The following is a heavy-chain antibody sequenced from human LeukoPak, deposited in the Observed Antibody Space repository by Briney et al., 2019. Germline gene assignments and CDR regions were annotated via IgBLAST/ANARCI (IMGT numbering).Heavy chain of an antibody. D-gene: IGHD2-15*01. CDR2: ISGSGGRT. Sequence: GGSLRLSCAASGFTFSSYAMSRVRQAPGKGLEWVSTISGSGGRTNYADSVKGRFTISRDNSKNTLYLQMNSLRAEDTAVYYCVNYPGYCSGGSCYDWFDPWGQGTLVTVSS. V-gene: IGHV3-23*01. CDR1: GFTFSSYA. J-gene: IGHJ5*02. CDR3: VNYPGYCSGGSCYDWFDP.